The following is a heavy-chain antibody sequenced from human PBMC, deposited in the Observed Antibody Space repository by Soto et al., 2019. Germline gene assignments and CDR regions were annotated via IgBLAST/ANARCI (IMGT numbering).Heavy chain of an antibody. J-gene: IGHJ6*02. V-gene: IGHV1-69*13. D-gene: IGHD1-7*01. Sequence: SVKVSCKASGYTFTSYGISWVRQAPGQGLEWMGGIIPIFGTANYAQKFQGRVTITADESTSTAYMELSSLRSEDTAVYYCARGQLELDRSYDGMDVWGQGTTVTVS. CDR1: GYTFTSYG. CDR3: ARGQLELDRSYDGMDV. CDR2: IIPIFGTA.